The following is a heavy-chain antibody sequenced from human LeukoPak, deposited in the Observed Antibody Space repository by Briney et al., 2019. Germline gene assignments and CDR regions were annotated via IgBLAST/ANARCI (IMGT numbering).Heavy chain of an antibody. CDR1: GDSVSSNSAA. CDR3: ARSNTYNHGMDV. V-gene: IGHV6-1*01. CDR2: TYYRSKLCN. Sequence: PSQTLSLTCAISGDSVSSNSAAWNWIRQSPSRGLEWLGRTYYRSKLCNDYAVSVKSRIPVNTDTSRNQFSLQLNSVTPEDTAVYYCARSNTYNHGMDVWGQGTTVTVSS. J-gene: IGHJ6*02. D-gene: IGHD2/OR15-2a*01.